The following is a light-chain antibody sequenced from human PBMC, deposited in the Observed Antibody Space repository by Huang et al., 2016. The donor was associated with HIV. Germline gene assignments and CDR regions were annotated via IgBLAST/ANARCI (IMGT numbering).Light chain of an antibody. CDR1: QSVSSN. J-gene: IGKJ2*01. CDR2: GAS. Sequence: EIVMTQSPATLSVSPGERATLSCRASQSVSSNLAWYQQKPCQAPRLLIYGASTRATGIPARCSGSGSGTEFTLTISSLQSEDFAVYYCQQYNNWPYTFGQGTKLEIK. V-gene: IGKV3-15*01. CDR3: QQYNNWPYT.